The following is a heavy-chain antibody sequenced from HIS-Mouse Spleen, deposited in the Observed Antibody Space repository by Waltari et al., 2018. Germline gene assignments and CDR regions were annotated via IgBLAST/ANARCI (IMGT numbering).Heavy chain of an antibody. CDR2: IYYSGST. V-gene: IGHV4-39*07. CDR3: AGRYDSSGYYYFDY. D-gene: IGHD3-22*01. J-gene: IGHJ4*02. CDR1: GGSISSSSYY. Sequence: QLQLQESGPGLVKPSETLSLTCTVSGGSISSSSYYWGWIRQPPGKGLEWIGSIYYSGSTYYNPSLKGRVTISVDTSKNQFSLKLSSVTAADTAVYYCAGRYDSSGYYYFDYWGQGTLVTVSS.